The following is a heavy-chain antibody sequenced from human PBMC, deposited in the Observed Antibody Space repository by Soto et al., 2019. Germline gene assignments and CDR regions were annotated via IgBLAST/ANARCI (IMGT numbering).Heavy chain of an antibody. CDR2: ISADSGDT. CDR1: GYTFTNYG. V-gene: IGHV1-18*04. D-gene: IGHD6-6*01. Sequence: QVQLVQSGPEVKKPGASVKVSCTPSGYTFTNYGVNWVRQAPGQGLEWMGWISADSGDTKYAQKFPGRVTMTTDTSTRTAYMELRSLRFDDSAVYYCARGGRYSSSSDLTYWGQGTLVTVSS. J-gene: IGHJ4*02. CDR3: ARGGRYSSSSDLTY.